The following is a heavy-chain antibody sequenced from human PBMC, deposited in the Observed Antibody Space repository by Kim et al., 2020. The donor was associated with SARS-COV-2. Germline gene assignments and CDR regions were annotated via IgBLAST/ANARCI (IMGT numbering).Heavy chain of an antibody. CDR3: ARGYYDILTGYYKEYFDY. CDR2: IIPIFGTA. Sequence: SVKVSCKASGGTFSSYAISWVRQAPGQGLEWMGGIIPIFGTANYAQKFQGRVTITADESTSTAYMELSSLRSEDTAVYYCARGYYDILTGYYKEYFDYWGQGTLVTVSS. D-gene: IGHD3-9*01. J-gene: IGHJ4*02. V-gene: IGHV1-69*13. CDR1: GGTFSSYA.